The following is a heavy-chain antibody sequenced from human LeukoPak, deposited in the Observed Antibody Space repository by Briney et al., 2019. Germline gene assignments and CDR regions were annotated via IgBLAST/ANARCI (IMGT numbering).Heavy chain of an antibody. Sequence: ASVKVSCKASGYTFTSYAMNWVRQAPGQGLEWMGWINTNTGNPTYGQGFTGRFVFSLDTSVSTAYLQISSLKAEDTAVYYCAGGRTDIVVVPATLRNYYFDYWGQGTLVTVSS. D-gene: IGHD2-2*01. CDR2: INTNTGNP. J-gene: IGHJ4*02. CDR1: GYTFTSYA. V-gene: IGHV7-4-1*02. CDR3: AGGRTDIVVVPATLRNYYFDY.